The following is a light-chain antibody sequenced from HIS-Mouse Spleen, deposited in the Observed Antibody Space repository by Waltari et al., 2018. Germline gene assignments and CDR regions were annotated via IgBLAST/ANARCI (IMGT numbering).Light chain of an antibody. V-gene: IGLV2-23*01. Sequence: QSALTQPASVSGSPGQSITISCTGTSSDVGSYNLVSWYQQHPGRAPQLMIYEGSKRPSWVSTRFSGSKSGNTASLTISGLQAENEADYYCCSYAGSSTWVFGGGTKLTVL. CDR3: CSYAGSSTWV. CDR1: SSDVGSYNL. J-gene: IGLJ3*02. CDR2: EGS.